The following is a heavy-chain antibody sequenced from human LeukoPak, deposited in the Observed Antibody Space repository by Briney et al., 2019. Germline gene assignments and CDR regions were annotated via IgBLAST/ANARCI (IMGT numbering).Heavy chain of an antibody. CDR1: GYTFIGYY. CDR3: ARMPGTMVRGVITNWFDP. Sequence: ASVKVSCKASGYTFIGYYIHWVRQAPGQGLEWMGWINPNSGDTKYAQKFQGWVTMTRDTSISTAYMELSRLRSDDTAVYYCARMPGTMVRGVITNWFDPWGQGTLVTVSS. J-gene: IGHJ5*02. D-gene: IGHD3-10*01. V-gene: IGHV1-2*04. CDR2: INPNSGDT.